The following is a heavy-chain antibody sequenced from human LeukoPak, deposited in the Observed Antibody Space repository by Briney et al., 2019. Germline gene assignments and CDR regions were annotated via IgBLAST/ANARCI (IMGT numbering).Heavy chain of an antibody. CDR2: INSDGSST. D-gene: IGHD6-6*01. CDR1: GFTFSSYW. CDR3: ARGWGYSSSSGSPSMFDP. Sequence: PGGSLRLSCAASGFTFSSYWMHWVRQAPGKGLVWVSRINSDGSSTSYADSVKGRFTISRDNAKNTLYLQMNSLRAEDTAVYYCARGWGYSSSSGSPSMFDPWGQGTLVTVSS. V-gene: IGHV3-74*01. J-gene: IGHJ5*02.